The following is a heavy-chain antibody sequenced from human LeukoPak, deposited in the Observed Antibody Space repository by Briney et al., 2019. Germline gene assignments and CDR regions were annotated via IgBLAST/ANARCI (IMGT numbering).Heavy chain of an antibody. J-gene: IGHJ4*02. CDR3: ARDRVYSSGSVPTDY. CDR1: GFALTTYN. Sequence: ASVKVSCKASGFALTTYNIVWLRQAPGQGLEWVGWVTAFNETTHYSRKVQGRVTMTRDTSTSTAYMELRRLRFADTAVYYCARDRVYSSGSVPTDYWGQGTLVTVSS. D-gene: IGHD6-19*01. CDR2: VTAFNETT. V-gene: IGHV1-18*01.